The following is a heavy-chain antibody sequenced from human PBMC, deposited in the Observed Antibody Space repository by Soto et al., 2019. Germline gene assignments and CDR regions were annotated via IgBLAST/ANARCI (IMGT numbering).Heavy chain of an antibody. CDR1: GFTFIDAW. V-gene: IGHV3-15*01. D-gene: IGHD3-16*01. J-gene: IGHJ4*02. CDR3: MTAPGLNVLF. CDR2: LKSETDGGTA. Sequence: PGGSLRLSCVGSGFTFIDAWMSWVRQAPGKGLERVGRLKSETDGGTADYAAPVEGRFNISRDDSKNTLYLQMNSLKSEDTAVYYCMTAPGLNVLFWGQGALVTVSS.